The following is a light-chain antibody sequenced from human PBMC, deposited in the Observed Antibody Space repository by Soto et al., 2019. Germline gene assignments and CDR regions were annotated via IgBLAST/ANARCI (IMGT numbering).Light chain of an antibody. CDR2: DAS. J-gene: IGKJ2*01. CDR1: QSISSW. CDR3: QHYNSYLGS. V-gene: IGKV1-5*01. Sequence: DIQMTQSPSTLSASVGDRVTITCRASQSISSWLAWYQQKPGKAPKLLIFDASTLRSGVPSRFSGSGSGTEFTLTISSLQPEDFATYYCQHYNSYLGSFGQGTKLEIK.